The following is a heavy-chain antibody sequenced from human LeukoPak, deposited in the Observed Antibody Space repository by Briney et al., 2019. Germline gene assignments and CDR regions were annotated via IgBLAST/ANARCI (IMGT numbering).Heavy chain of an antibody. CDR1: GYTFSSHG. D-gene: IGHD1-26*01. V-gene: IGHV3-30*02. J-gene: IGHJ4*02. Sequence: GGSLRLSCATSGYTFSSHGLHWVRQAPGKGLECVASIRHDGGDKYYSESVKGRFTISKDNTKNRLFLYMNSLRAEDTAVYYCAKGALVIVGATDFCDYWGQGTLVTVSS. CDR2: IRHDGGDK. CDR3: AKGALVIVGATDFCDY.